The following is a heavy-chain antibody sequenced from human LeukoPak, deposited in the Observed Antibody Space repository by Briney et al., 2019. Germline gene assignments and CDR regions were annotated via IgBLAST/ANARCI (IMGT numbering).Heavy chain of an antibody. CDR2: IWSDGSSE. CDR3: ARDRGNDLLDY. J-gene: IGHJ4*02. Sequence: GGSLRLSCVVSGVSLSSHGIHWVRQAPGKGLEWVAFIWSDGSSEYYADSVKGRFTVSRDNSKNTVYLQINGLRVEDTAVYHCARDRGNDLLDYWGQGTLVTVSS. CDR1: GVSLSSHG. V-gene: IGHV3-33*01. D-gene: IGHD1-1*01.